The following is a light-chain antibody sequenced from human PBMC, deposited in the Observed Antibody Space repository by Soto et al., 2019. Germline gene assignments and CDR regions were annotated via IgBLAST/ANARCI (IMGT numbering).Light chain of an antibody. J-gene: IGKJ1*01. CDR3: QHYNSYSEA. CDR1: QGIKSY. V-gene: IGKV1-5*03. Sequence: DIETTQSPSSLSASVGDTVTITCRASQGIKSYLYWYQQKPGKAPKLLIYKASTFKSGVPARFSGSGSGTEFTLTISSLQPDDFATYYCQHYNSYSEAFGQGTKVDIK. CDR2: KAS.